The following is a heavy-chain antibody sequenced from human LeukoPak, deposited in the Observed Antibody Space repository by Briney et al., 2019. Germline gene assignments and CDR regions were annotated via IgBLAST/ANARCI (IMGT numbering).Heavy chain of an antibody. V-gene: IGHV5-51*01. Sequence: GESLKISCKGSGYSFTSYWIGWVRQMPEKGLEWVGFIYPGDSDTRYSPSFQGQVTISADKSISTAYLQWSSLKASDTAMYYCARRVDSSGYNWFDPWGQGTLVTVSS. CDR3: ARRVDSSGYNWFDP. J-gene: IGHJ5*02. CDR1: GYSFTSYW. D-gene: IGHD3-22*01. CDR2: IYPGDSDT.